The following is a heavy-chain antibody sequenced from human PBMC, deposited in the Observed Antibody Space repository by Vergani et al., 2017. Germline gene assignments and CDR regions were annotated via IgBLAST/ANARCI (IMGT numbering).Heavy chain of an antibody. Sequence: EVDLVESGGGLAQPGGSLRLSCEASGLTFWKFGMHWVRQGPGKGLEWVSGISWNSGAVDYADSVRGRFTISRDNAKNSLFLEMNNLRVEDTAVYYCARDLLPGTLLLLAYWGQGTLISVSS. CDR1: GLTFWKFG. CDR2: ISWNSGAV. CDR3: ARDLLPGTLLLLAY. V-gene: IGHV3-9*01. J-gene: IGHJ4*02. D-gene: IGHD1-7*01.